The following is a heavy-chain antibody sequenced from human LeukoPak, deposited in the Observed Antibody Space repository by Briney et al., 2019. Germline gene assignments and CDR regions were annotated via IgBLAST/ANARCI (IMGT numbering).Heavy chain of an antibody. CDR1: GGSISSSSYY. CDR2: IYYSGST. D-gene: IGHD1-26*01. CDR3: ARRGVGSKRYYFDY. V-gene: IGHV4-39*01. J-gene: IGHJ4*02. Sequence: SETLSLTCTVSGGSISSSSYYWGWIRQPPGKGLEWIGSIYYSGSTYYNPSLKSRVTISVDTSKNQFSLKVSSVTAADTAVYYCARRGVGSKRYYFDYWGQGTLVTVSS.